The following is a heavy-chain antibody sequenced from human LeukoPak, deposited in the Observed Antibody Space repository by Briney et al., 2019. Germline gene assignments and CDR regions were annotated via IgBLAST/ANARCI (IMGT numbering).Heavy chain of an antibody. CDR3: ARAAFNGWCDK. Sequence: GGSLRLSCAASGFTFSSFGMHWVRQAPGKGLEWVAIIWDVENNEYYADSLKGRFTISRDNSKNTLYLQMNSLRAADTAVYYCARAAFNGWCDKWGQGTLVTVS. CDR1: GFTFSSFG. V-gene: IGHV3-33*01. CDR2: IWDVENNE. J-gene: IGHJ4*02. D-gene: IGHD6-19*01.